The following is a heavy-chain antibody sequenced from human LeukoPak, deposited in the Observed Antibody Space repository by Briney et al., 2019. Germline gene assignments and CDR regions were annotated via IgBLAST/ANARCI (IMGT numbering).Heavy chain of an antibody. Sequence: SETLSLTCAVYGGSFSGYYWSWIRQPPGKGLEWIGEINHSGSTNYNPSLKSRVTISVDTSKNQFSLKLSSVTAADTAVYYCARDNRYCNGSYCSNWFDPWGQGTLVTVSS. CDR2: INHSGST. J-gene: IGHJ5*02. V-gene: IGHV4-34*01. CDR1: GGSFSGYY. D-gene: IGHD2-15*01. CDR3: ARDNRYCNGSYCSNWFDP.